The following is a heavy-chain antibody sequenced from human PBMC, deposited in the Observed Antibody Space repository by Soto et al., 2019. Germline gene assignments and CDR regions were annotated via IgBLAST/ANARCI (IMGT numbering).Heavy chain of an antibody. Sequence: ASVKFSCRSSGYTFTTYYMHWVRQAPGQGLEWMGWINPNSGGTNYAQKFQGWVTMTRDTSISTAYMELSSLRSEDTAVYYCARDVVALDYWGQGTLVTVSS. CDR3: ARDVVALDY. J-gene: IGHJ4*02. V-gene: IGHV1-2*04. CDR1: GYTFTTYY. CDR2: INPNSGGT. D-gene: IGHD2-2*01.